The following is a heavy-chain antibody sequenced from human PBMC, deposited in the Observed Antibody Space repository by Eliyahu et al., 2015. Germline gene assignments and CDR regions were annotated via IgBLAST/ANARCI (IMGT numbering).Heavy chain of an antibody. D-gene: IGHD2-15*01. CDR2: IKQDGSEQ. J-gene: IGHJ4*02. CDR3: ARHATGYFDN. Sequence: GDLVQPGGSLRLSCAASGFTFNIYWISWVRQAPXKGLELVANIKQDGSEQYSVESVKGRFTVSRDNARNSVFLQMNSLRAEDTAVYYCARHATGYFDNWGQGTLVTVSS. V-gene: IGHV3-7*01. CDR1: GFTFNIYW.